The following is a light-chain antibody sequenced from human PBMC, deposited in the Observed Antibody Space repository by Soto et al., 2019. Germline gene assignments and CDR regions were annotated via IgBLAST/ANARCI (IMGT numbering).Light chain of an antibody. J-gene: IGKJ1*01. CDR1: QGISSY. CDR2: AAS. V-gene: IGKV1-8*01. Sequence: GGRVTITCRASQGISSYLAWYQQKPGKAPKLLIYAASTLQSGVPSRFSGSGSGTDFTLTISCLQSEDFATYYCQQYYSYPRTFGQGTKVDIK. CDR3: QQYYSYPRT.